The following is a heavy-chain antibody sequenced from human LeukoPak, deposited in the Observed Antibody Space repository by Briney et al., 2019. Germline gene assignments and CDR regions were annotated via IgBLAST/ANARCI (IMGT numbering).Heavy chain of an antibody. J-gene: IGHJ4*02. D-gene: IGHD3-10*02. Sequence: VSLAGWVGGTTYYSDSVRGRFTISRDSGKSSVYLQMNSLTTDDTAFYFCAKELDTMFFDYWGQGALVTVSS. V-gene: IGHV3-43*01. CDR3: AKELDTMFFDY. CDR2: AGWVGGTT.